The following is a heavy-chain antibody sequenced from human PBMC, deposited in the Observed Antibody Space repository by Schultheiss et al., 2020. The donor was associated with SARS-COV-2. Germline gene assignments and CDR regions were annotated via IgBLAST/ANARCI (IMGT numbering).Heavy chain of an antibody. D-gene: IGHD3-3*01. CDR2: MSPKSGGT. J-gene: IGHJ3*02. CDR1: GYIFIDYY. Sequence: ASVKVSCKASGYIFIDYYMFWLRQAPGQGLEWMGWMSPKSGGTKYAQKFQGRVTMTRDTSISTAYMELSSLRSEDTAVYYCARGRNITIFGVAKGAFDIWGQGTMVTVSS. V-gene: IGHV1-2*02. CDR3: ARGRNITIFGVAKGAFDI.